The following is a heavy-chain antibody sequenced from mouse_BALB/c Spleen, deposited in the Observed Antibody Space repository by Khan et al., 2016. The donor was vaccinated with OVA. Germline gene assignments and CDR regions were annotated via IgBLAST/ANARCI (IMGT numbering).Heavy chain of an antibody. V-gene: IGHV5-6*01. D-gene: IGHD2-9*01. Sequence: EVELVESGGDLVKPGGSLKLSCAASGFNFSSYGMSWVRQTPDKRLEWVASISRGGGYTYYADSVKGRFTISRDNAKNTLYLQMSSRKSEDTAMFYCTRAYYGNDYYAMDNWGQGTSVTVSS. CDR3: TRAYYGNDYYAMDN. CDR2: ISRGGGYT. CDR1: GFNFSSYG. J-gene: IGHJ4*01.